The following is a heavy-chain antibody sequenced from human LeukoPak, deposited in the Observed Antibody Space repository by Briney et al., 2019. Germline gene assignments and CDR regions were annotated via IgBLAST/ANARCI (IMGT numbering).Heavy chain of an antibody. CDR1: GFTFSSYE. D-gene: IGHD3-16*01. V-gene: IGHV3-48*03. CDR3: ARDDKGLAGTFDY. CDR2: ISSSGSTI. J-gene: IGHJ4*02. Sequence: PGGSLRLSCAASGFTFSSYERNWVRQAPGKRLEWVSYISSSGSTIYYADSVRGRFSISRDNAKNSLYLQVNSLRAEDTAVYYCARDDKGLAGTFDYWGQGTLVTVSS.